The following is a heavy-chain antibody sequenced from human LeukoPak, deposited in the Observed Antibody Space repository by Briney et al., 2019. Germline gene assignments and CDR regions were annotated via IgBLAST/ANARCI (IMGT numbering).Heavy chain of an antibody. CDR1: GGSISSYY. V-gene: IGHV4-4*07. CDR2: IYTSGST. CDR3: ARDRGYSSSLYYFDY. J-gene: IGHJ4*02. D-gene: IGHD6-13*01. Sequence: SETLSLTCTVSGGSISSYYWSWIRQPAGKGLEWIGRIYTSGSTNYNPSLKSRVTMSVDTSKNQFSLKLSSVTAADTAVYYCARDRGYSSSLYYFDYWGQGTLVTVSS.